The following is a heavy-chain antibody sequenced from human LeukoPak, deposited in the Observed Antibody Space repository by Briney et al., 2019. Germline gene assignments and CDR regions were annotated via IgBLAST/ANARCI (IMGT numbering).Heavy chain of an antibody. CDR1: GGSISGDH. V-gene: IGHV4-59*01. Sequence: SETLSLTCTVSGGSISGDHWSWIRQSLGKGLEWIGYIYYSGSTNYKPSLKSRVTISIDTSKNQFSLRLRSVTAADTAVYYCARAHDYGDYKKWFDPWGQGTLVTVSS. CDR3: ARAHDYGDYKKWFDP. D-gene: IGHD4-17*01. CDR2: IYYSGST. J-gene: IGHJ5*02.